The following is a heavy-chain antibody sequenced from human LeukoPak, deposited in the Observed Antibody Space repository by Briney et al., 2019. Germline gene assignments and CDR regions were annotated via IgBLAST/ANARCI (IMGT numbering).Heavy chain of an antibody. V-gene: IGHV4-61*01. CDR2: IYYSGST. J-gene: IGHJ4*02. CDR3: ARGAYSGYPDY. D-gene: IGHD5-12*01. CDR1: GGSVSSGSYY. Sequence: SETLSLTCTVSGGSVSSGSYYWSWIRQPPGKGLEWIGYIYYSGSTNYNPSLKSRVTISVDTSKNQFPLKLSSVTAADTAVYYCARGAYSGYPDYWGQGTLVTVSS.